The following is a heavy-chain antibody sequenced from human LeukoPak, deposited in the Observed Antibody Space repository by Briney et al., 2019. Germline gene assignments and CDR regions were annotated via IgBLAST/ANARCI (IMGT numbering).Heavy chain of an antibody. D-gene: IGHD6-19*01. J-gene: IGHJ4*02. CDR1: GFTFSSYS. CDR2: ISSSSSYI. V-gene: IGHV3-21*01. Sequence: GGSLRLSCAASGFTFSSYSMNWVRQAPGKGLEWVSSISSSSSYIYYADSVKGRFTISRDNAKNSLYLQMNSLRAEDTAVYYCAGVFSSGWTVDYWGQGTLSPSPQ. CDR3: AGVFSSGWTVDY.